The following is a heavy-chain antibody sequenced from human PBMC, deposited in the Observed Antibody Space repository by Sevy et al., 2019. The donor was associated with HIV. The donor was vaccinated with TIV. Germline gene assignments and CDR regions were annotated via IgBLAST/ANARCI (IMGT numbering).Heavy chain of an antibody. CDR2: ISGSGGST. J-gene: IGHJ4*02. V-gene: IGHV3-23*01. CDR1: GFTFSSYA. Sequence: GGSLRLSCAASGFTFSSYAMSWVRQAPGKGLEWVSAISGSGGSTYYADSVKGRFTISRDNFKNTLYLEMNSLRVEDTAVYYCAGGFWSGFDYWGQGTLVTVSS. CDR3: AGGFWSGFDY. D-gene: IGHD3-3*01.